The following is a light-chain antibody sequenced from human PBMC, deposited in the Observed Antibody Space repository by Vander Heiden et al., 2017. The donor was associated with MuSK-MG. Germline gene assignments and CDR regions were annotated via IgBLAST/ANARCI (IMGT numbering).Light chain of an antibody. CDR2: GAS. V-gene: IGKV3-15*01. J-gene: IGKJ4*01. CDR1: QSVSSN. CDR3: QQVNNWHT. Sequence: EIVMTQSPATLSVSPGERATLSCRASQSVSSNLAWYQQKPGQAPRLLIYGASTRATGIPARFSGSGSGTEFTLTISSLQSEDFAIYYCQQVNNWHTFGGGTKVEIK.